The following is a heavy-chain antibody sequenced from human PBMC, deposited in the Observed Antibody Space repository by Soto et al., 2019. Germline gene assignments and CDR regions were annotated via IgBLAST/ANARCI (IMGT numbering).Heavy chain of an antibody. CDR1: GGSIRGYY. CDR3: ARDFRGDDSVGYSGWYFDY. J-gene: IGHJ4*02. D-gene: IGHD3-22*01. V-gene: IGHV4-59*01. Sequence: PSETLSLTCTVSGGSIRGYYWSWIRQPPGKGLEWIGYIYYSGGTNYNPSLKSRVTISVDTSKNQFSLKLSSVTAADTAVYYCARDFRGDDSVGYSGWYFDYPGQGPLGTVSS. CDR2: IYYSGGT.